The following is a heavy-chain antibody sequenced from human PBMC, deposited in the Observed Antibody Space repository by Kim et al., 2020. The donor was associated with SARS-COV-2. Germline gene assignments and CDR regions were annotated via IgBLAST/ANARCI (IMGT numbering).Heavy chain of an antibody. CDR2: IHHSGST. D-gene: IGHD3-10*01. V-gene: IGHV4-59*08. J-gene: IGHJ5*02. CDR3: ARRNVPGTYYTSQNWFDP. Sequence: SETLSLTCTVSGGSINSDYWSWIRQAPGMGLEWIGYIHHSGSTNHNPSLRGRVTISIDTSKNQFSLQLSSVTAADTAVYYCARRNVPGTYYTSQNWFDP. CDR1: GGSINSDY.